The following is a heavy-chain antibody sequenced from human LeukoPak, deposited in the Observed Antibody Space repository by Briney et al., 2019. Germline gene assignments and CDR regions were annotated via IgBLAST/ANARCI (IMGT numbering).Heavy chain of an antibody. D-gene: IGHD5-18*01. V-gene: IGHV4-30-4*01. Sequence: PSETLSLTCTVSGGSISSGDYYWSWIRQPPEKGLEWIGYIYYSGSTNYNPSLKSRVTISVDTSKNQFSLKLSSVTAADTAVYYCARSHSRFRYSYAYWGQGTLVTVSS. CDR1: GGSISSGDYY. CDR3: ARSHSRFRYSYAY. CDR2: IYYSGST. J-gene: IGHJ4*02.